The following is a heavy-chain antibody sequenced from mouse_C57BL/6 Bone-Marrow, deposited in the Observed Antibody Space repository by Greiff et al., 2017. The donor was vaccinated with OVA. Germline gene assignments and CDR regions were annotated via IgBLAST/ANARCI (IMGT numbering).Heavy chain of an antibody. D-gene: IGHD1-1*01. CDR2: IYPRSGNT. CDR1: GYTFTSYG. CDR3: ARVYYGSADYYAMDY. J-gene: IGHJ4*01. V-gene: IGHV1-81*01. Sequence: LVESGAELARPGASVKLSCKASGYTFTSYGISWVKQRTGQGLEWIGEIYPRSGNTYYNEKFKGKATLTADKSSSTAYMELRSLTSEDSAVYFCARVYYGSADYYAMDYWGQGTSVTVSS.